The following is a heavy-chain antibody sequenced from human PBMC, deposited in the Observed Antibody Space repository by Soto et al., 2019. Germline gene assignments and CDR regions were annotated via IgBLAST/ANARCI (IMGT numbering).Heavy chain of an antibody. CDR2: IKQDGSEK. Sequence: PGGSLRLSCAASGFTFSSYWMSWVRQAPGKGLEWVANIKQDGSEKYYVDSVKGRFTISRDNAKNSLYLQMNSLRAEDTAVYYCARSSGNSSSGYYFDYWGQGTLVTVSS. J-gene: IGHJ4*02. CDR3: ARSSGNSSSGYYFDY. V-gene: IGHV3-7*05. D-gene: IGHD6-13*01. CDR1: GFTFSSYW.